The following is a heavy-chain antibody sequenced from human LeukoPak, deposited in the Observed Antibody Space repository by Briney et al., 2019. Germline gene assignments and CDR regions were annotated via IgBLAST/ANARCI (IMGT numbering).Heavy chain of an antibody. D-gene: IGHD1-14*01. CDR3: AREFSTGVPTSDFDY. J-gene: IGHJ4*02. Sequence: PSETLSLTCTVSGYSISSGYYWDWIRQPPGKGLEWIGSIYHSGSTYYNPSLKSRVTISVDTSKNQFSLKLSSVTAADTAVYYCAREFSTGVPTSDFDYWGQGTLVTVSS. V-gene: IGHV4-38-2*02. CDR2: IYHSGST. CDR1: GYSISSGYY.